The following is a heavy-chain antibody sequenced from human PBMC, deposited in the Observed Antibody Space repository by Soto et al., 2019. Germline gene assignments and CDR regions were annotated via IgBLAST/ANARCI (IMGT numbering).Heavy chain of an antibody. V-gene: IGHV4-31*03. J-gene: IGHJ4*02. CDR3: ARLRLTQLNY. D-gene: IGHD1-1*01. CDR2: IYYSGST. CDR1: GGSISSGGYY. Sequence: SETLSLTYTVSGGSISSGGYYWSWIRQHPGKGLEWIGYIYYSGSTYYNPSLKSRVTISVDTSKNQFSLKLSSVTAADTAVYYCARLRLTQLNYWGQGTLVTVSS.